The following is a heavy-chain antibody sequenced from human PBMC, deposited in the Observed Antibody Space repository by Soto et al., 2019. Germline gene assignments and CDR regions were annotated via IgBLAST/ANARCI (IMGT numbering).Heavy chain of an antibody. CDR2: IIPILGIA. CDR3: ARSPGIAAHYNWFDP. CDR1: GGTFSSYT. D-gene: IGHD6-13*01. J-gene: IGHJ5*02. V-gene: IGHV1-69*02. Sequence: GASVKVSCKASGGTFSSYTISWVRQAPGQGLEWMGRIIPILGIANYAQKFQGRVTITADKSTSTAYMELSSLRSEDTAVYYCARSPGIAAHYNWFDPWGQGTLVTVSS.